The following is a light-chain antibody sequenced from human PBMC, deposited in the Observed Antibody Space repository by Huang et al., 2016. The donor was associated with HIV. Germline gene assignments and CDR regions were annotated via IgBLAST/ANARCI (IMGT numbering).Light chain of an antibody. CDR2: SAS. Sequence: IQMTQSPTSLSASVGDRVSIACRASQSISTYLNWYQQQPGKAPKLLISSASTLHSGVPSRFSGSGSGTDFTLTIRGLQLDDFATYYCQQSYSALSSFGPGTRLKIK. V-gene: IGKV1-39*01. CDR3: QQSYSALSS. J-gene: IGKJ5*01. CDR1: QSISTY.